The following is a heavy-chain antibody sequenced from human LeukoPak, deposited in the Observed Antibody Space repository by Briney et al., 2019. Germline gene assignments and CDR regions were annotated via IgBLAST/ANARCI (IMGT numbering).Heavy chain of an antibody. V-gene: IGHV3-48*01. J-gene: IGHJ4*02. CDR1: GFTFSSYS. CDR3: AKDRGAVAGTGIY. CDR2: ISSSSSTI. Sequence: PGGSLRLSCAASGFTFSSYSMNWVRQAPGKGLEWVSYISSSSSTIYYADSVKGRFTISRDNSKNTLYLQMNSLRAEDTAVYYCAKDRGAVAGTGIYWGQGTLVTVSS. D-gene: IGHD6-19*01.